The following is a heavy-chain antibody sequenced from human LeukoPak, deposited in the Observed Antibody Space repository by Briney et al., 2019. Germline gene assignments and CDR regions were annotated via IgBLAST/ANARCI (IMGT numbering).Heavy chain of an antibody. Sequence: PGGSLRLSCAASGFTFSSYAMSWVRQAPGKGLEWVPAISGSGGSTYYADSVKGRFTISRDNSKNTLYLQMNSLRAEDTAVYYCAKHYDILTGYYVGSFDYWGQGTLVTVSS. D-gene: IGHD3-9*01. CDR3: AKHYDILTGYYVGSFDY. CDR2: ISGSGGST. J-gene: IGHJ4*02. CDR1: GFTFSSYA. V-gene: IGHV3-23*01.